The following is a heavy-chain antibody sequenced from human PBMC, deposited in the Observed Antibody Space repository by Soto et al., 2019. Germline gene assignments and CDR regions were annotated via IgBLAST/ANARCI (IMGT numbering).Heavy chain of an antibody. Sequence: GASLKVSCKASGYTFTSYYMHWVRQAPGQGLEWMGIINPSGGSTSYAQKFQGRVTMTRDTSTSTVYMELSSLRSEDTAVYYCESDDILTGSTGAFDLWGQGTMVNVSS. J-gene: IGHJ3*01. CDR3: ESDDILTGSTGAFDL. V-gene: IGHV1-46*01. CDR2: INPSGGST. D-gene: IGHD3-9*01. CDR1: GYTFTSYY.